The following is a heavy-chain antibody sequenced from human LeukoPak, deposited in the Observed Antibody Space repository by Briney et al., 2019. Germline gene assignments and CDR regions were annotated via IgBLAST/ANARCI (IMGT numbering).Heavy chain of an antibody. Sequence: ASVKVSCTASGYTFTSYGISWVRQAPGQGLEWMGWISAYNGNTNYAQKLQGRVTMTTDTSTSTAYMELRSLRSDDTAVYYCARDRPSEYYYEPDRHYFDYWGQGTLVTVSS. CDR1: GYTFTSYG. V-gene: IGHV1-18*01. CDR3: ARDRPSEYYYEPDRHYFDY. CDR2: ISAYNGNT. D-gene: IGHD3-22*01. J-gene: IGHJ4*02.